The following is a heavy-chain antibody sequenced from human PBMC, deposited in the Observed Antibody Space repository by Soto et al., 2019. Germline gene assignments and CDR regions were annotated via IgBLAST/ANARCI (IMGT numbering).Heavy chain of an antibody. CDR2: ISVSGGST. Sequence: GGSLRLSCAASGFTFSSYVMIWVRQAPGKGLEWVSAISVSGGSTYYADSVKGRFTISRDNSKNTLYLQINSLRAEDTAVYYCAKDSLGALDYWGQGTLVTVSS. V-gene: IGHV3-23*01. D-gene: IGHD7-27*01. CDR1: GFTFSSYV. CDR3: AKDSLGALDY. J-gene: IGHJ4*02.